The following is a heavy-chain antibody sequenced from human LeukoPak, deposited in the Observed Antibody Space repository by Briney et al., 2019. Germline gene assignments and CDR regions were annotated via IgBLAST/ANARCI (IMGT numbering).Heavy chain of an antibody. J-gene: IGHJ4*02. CDR1: GFTFSSYS. Sequence: PGGSLRLSCAASGFTFSSYSLNWVRQAPGKGLEWVSYISSSSTTIYYADSVKGRFTISRDNAKNSLYLQMRGLRADDSAVYYCARDYPDYWGQGTLVTVSS. CDR3: ARDYPDY. CDR2: ISSSSTTI. V-gene: IGHV3-48*01.